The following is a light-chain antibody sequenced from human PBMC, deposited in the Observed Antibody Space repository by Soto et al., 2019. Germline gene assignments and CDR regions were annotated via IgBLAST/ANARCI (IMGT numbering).Light chain of an antibody. CDR2: GAS. Sequence: EIVLTQSPGTLSLSPGERATPSCRASQSVSSSYLAWYQQKPGQAPRLLIYGASSRATGIPDRFSGSGSGTDFTLTISRLEPEDFAVYYCQQYGSSPRTFGQGTKVDI. CDR1: QSVSSSY. V-gene: IGKV3-20*01. CDR3: QQYGSSPRT. J-gene: IGKJ1*01.